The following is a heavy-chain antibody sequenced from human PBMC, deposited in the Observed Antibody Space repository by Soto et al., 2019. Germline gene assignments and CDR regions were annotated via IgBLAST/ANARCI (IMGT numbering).Heavy chain of an antibody. Sequence: QVQLVQSGAEVKKPGSSVKVSCKASGDTFNFYTINWVRQAPGLGLEWMGRFNPILSFSNSALKFQGRVTLTADKSTSTAYMVLSSLRSEDMAIYYCATSFGSGSRAFDYWGQGALVTVSS. CDR3: ATSFGSGSRAFDY. D-gene: IGHD3-10*01. CDR2: FNPILSFS. V-gene: IGHV1-69*02. J-gene: IGHJ4*02. CDR1: GDTFNFYT.